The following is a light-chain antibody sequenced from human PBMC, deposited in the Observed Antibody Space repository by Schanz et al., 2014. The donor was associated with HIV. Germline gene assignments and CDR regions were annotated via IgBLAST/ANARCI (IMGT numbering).Light chain of an antibody. CDR3: QVWDTFMSAV. J-gene: IGLJ2*01. CDR1: XXXXKS. V-gene: IGLV3-21*01. Sequence: SYELTQPPSVSVAPGKTASITXGGXXXXXKSVHWYQQKPGQAPVMVISYDTDRPSGIPERFSGSNSGHTATLTISRVEAGDEADYYCQVWDTFMSAVFGGGTKLTVL. CDR2: YDT.